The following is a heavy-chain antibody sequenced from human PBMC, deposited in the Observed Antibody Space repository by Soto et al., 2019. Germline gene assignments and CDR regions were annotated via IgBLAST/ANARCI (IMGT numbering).Heavy chain of an antibody. CDR1: GDSVSSDITS. CDR2: TYYRSKWFH. CDR3: ARGNALDV. V-gene: IGHV6-1*01. D-gene: IGHD3-10*01. Sequence: QGQLQQSGPGLVKPSQTLSLTCAISGDSVSSDITSWNWIRQSPSRGLEWLGRTYYRSKWFHDYAASVKSRITINPDTSKHQFPLELNSMAPEDTAVYYCARGNALDVWGQGTVVTVSS. J-gene: IGHJ3*01.